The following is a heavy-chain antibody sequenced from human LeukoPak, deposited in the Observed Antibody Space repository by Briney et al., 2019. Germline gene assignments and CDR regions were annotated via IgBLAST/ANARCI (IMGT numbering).Heavy chain of an antibody. CDR2: IFYSGST. Sequence: PSETLSLTCTVSGGSISTSSYYWGWVRQPPGKGLEWIGNIFYSGSTYYSPSLKSRVTISLDTSRNQFSLKLNSVTAADTAVYYCAKGHSTTFGVVIRNYYYMDVWGKGTTVTVSS. CDR3: AKGHSTTFGVVIRNYYYMDV. D-gene: IGHD3-3*01. J-gene: IGHJ6*03. V-gene: IGHV4-39*07. CDR1: GGSISTSSYY.